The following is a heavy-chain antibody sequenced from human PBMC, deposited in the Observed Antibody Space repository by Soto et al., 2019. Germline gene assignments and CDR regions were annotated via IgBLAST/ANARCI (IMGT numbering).Heavy chain of an antibody. D-gene: IGHD6-13*01. CDR2: ISNNGAHT. CDR3: ARRGYGSRWPNVYMDV. J-gene: IGHJ6*03. Sequence: EAQLVESGGGLVQPGGCLRLSCAASGCTFSNYEMHWVRQAPGKGLEYVSGISNNGAHTDYAKSVKGRFTISRDNSENTLYLQMGSLRAEDMALYYCARRGYGSRWPNVYMDVWGTGTTVTVSS. V-gene: IGHV3-64*01. CDR1: GCTFSNYE.